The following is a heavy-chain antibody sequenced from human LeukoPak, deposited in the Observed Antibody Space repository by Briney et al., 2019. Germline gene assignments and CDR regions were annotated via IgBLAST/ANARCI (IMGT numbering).Heavy chain of an antibody. CDR1: SGSISTSNYY. D-gene: IGHD4-17*01. CDR3: ARVPGDYYFDY. CDR2: IYYSGST. J-gene: IGHJ4*02. V-gene: IGHV4-39*07. Sequence: PSETLSLTCTVSSGSISTSNYYWGWIRQPPGKGLEWIGSIYYSGSTYYNPSLKSRVTISVDTSKNQFSLKLSSVTAADTAVYYCARVPGDYYFDYWGQGTLVTVSS.